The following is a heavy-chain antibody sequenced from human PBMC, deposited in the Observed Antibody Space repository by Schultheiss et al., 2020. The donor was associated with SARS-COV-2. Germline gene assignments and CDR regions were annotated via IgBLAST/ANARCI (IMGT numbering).Heavy chain of an antibody. D-gene: IGHD6-13*01. CDR1: GGSFSGYY. CDR2: ISCGGST. V-gene: IGHV4-34*01. J-gene: IGHJ4*02. Sequence: SETLSLTCAVYGGSFSGYYWSWTRQPPGKRLDYMGNISCGGSTNYNPSLKSRVTISVDTSNNQFSLKLSSVTAADTAVYYCACYSSSWYNYWGQGTLVTVSS. CDR3: ACYSSSWYNY.